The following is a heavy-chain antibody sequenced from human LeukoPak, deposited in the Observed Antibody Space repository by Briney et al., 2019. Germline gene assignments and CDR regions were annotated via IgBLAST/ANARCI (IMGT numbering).Heavy chain of an antibody. CDR1: GYSFNSYG. CDR2: ISAYDGDT. D-gene: IGHD3-22*01. J-gene: IGHJ3*01. V-gene: IGHV1-18*01. CDR3: ARGYYYDSNGYPDDTFDV. Sequence: ASVKVSCKASGYSFNSYGISWVRQAPGQGLEWMGWISAYDGDTNYEQKLQGRVTLTTDTSTSTVYMELRSLRSGDTAVYYCARGYYYDSNGYPDDTFDVRGQGTMLTVSS.